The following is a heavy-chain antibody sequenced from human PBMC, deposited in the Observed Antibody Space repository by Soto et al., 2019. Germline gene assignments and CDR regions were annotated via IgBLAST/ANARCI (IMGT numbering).Heavy chain of an antibody. CDR3: ARALTIEQQLSLGASGMDV. D-gene: IGHD6-13*01. CDR2: ISSSSSYI. V-gene: IGHV3-21*01. CDR1: GFTFSSYS. Sequence: GGSLRLSCAASGFTFSSYSMNWVRQAPGKGLEWVSSISSSSSYIYYADSVKGRFTISRDNAKNSLYLQMNSLRAEDTAVYYCARALTIEQQLSLGASGMDVWGQGTTVTVSS. J-gene: IGHJ6*02.